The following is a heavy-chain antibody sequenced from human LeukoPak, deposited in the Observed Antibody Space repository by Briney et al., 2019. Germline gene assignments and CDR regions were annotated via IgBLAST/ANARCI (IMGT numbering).Heavy chain of an antibody. D-gene: IGHD3-10*01. V-gene: IGHV1-8*01. CDR3: ARGRAVRGVSTFNWFDP. CDR1: GYTFTSYD. CDR2: MNPNSGNT. J-gene: IGHJ5*02. Sequence: GASVKVYCQASGYTFTSYDIIWVRQATGHGLEWMGWMNPNSGNTGYAQTFPGRATMTRNTSISTAYMELSSLRSEDTAVYYCARGRAVRGVSTFNWFDPWGQGTLVTVSS.